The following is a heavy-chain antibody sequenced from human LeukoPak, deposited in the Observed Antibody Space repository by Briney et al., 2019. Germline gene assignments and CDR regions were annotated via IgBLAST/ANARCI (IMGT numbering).Heavy chain of an antibody. Sequence: PSETLSLTCTVSGGSISSYYWSWIRQPPGKGLEWIGYIYYSGSTNYNPSLKSRVTISVDTSKNQFSLKLSSVTAADTAVYYCARVGVEYSSSMYYFDYWGQGTLVTVSS. CDR1: GGSISSYY. CDR3: ARVGVEYSSSMYYFDY. J-gene: IGHJ4*02. V-gene: IGHV4-59*01. D-gene: IGHD6-6*01. CDR2: IYYSGST.